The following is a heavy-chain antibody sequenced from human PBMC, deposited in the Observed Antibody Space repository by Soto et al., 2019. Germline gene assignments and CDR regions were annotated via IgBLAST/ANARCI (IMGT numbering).Heavy chain of an antibody. J-gene: IGHJ4*02. CDR3: ARDPATAYSSSSFDY. V-gene: IGHV1-18*04. CDR2: ISAYDGNT. D-gene: IGHD6-6*01. CDR1: GYTFTTYG. Sequence: ASVKVSCKASGYTFTTYGITWLRQAPGQGLEWMGWISAYDGNTNYAQKLQGRVSMTTDPSTNTAYMELRSLRSDDTAVYYCARDPATAYSSSSFDYWGQGTQVTAPQ.